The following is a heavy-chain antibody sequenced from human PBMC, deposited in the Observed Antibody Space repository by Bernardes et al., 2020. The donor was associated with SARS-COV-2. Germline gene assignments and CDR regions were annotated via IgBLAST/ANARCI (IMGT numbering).Heavy chain of an antibody. CDR3: ASTPYIAVADPPLDYYGMDV. D-gene: IGHD6-19*01. J-gene: IGHJ6*02. V-gene: IGHV4-59*01. CDR1: GGSISSYY. Sequence: SETLSLTCTVSGGSISSYYWSWIRQPPGKGLEWIGYIYYSGSTNYNPSLKSRVTISVDTSKNQFPLKLSSVTAADTAVYYCASTPYIAVADPPLDYYGMDVWGQGTTVTVSS. CDR2: IYYSGST.